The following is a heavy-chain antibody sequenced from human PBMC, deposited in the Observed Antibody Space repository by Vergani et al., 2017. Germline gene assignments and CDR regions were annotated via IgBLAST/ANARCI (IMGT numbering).Heavy chain of an antibody. J-gene: IGHJ4*02. D-gene: IGHD5-24*01. V-gene: IGHV3-48*01. CDR2: ISSSSSTI. Sequence: EVQLVESGGGLVQPGGSLRLSCAASGFTFSSYSMNWVRQAPGKGLEWVSYISSSSSTIYYADSVEGRFTISRDNAKNALYLQMNSLRAEDTAVYYCAKKKEGDGDSFDSRGQGTLVTVSS. CDR3: AKKKEGDGDSFDS. CDR1: GFTFSSYS.